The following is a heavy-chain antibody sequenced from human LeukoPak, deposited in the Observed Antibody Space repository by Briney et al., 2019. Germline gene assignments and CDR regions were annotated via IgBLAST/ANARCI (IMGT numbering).Heavy chain of an antibody. CDR3: ARPYSNYGSTFLHAFDI. CDR2: IIPIFGTA. CDR1: GGTFSSYA. J-gene: IGHJ3*02. Sequence: ASVKVSCKASGGTFSSYAISWVRQAPGQGLEWMGGIIPIFGTANYAQKFQGRVTITADESTSTAYMELSSLRSEDTAVYYCARPYSNYGSTFLHAFDIWGQGTMGTVSS. D-gene: IGHD4-11*01. V-gene: IGHV1-69*13.